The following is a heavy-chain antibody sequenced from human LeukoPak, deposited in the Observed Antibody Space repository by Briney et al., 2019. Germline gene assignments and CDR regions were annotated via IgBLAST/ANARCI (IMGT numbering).Heavy chain of an antibody. J-gene: IGHJ3*02. CDR3: ARDHGDDAFDI. CDR2: INSNRGGT. Sequence: ASVKVSCKASGYTFTGYYIHWVRQAPGQGLEWMGWINSNRGGTNYAQKFQGRVTMTRDTSISTAYMELRSVRSDDTAVYYCARDHGDDAFDIWGPGTMVTVSS. CDR1: GYTFTGYY. D-gene: IGHD3-3*01. V-gene: IGHV1-2*02.